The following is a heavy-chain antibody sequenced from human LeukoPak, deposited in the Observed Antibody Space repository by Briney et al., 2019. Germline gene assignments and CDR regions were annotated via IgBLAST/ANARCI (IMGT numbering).Heavy chain of an antibody. J-gene: IGHJ6*02. CDR2: INEDGSGR. CDR3: ARGSRNMDV. CDR1: GFTFRRNL. Sequence: GALRLSFGGFGFTFRRNLIGWGRQGPGGGVEWVANINEDGSGRYHVDSVKGRFTISRDNAKNSLYLEMNSLRAEDTAVYYCARGSRNMDVWGQGTTVTVSS. V-gene: IGHV3-7*01.